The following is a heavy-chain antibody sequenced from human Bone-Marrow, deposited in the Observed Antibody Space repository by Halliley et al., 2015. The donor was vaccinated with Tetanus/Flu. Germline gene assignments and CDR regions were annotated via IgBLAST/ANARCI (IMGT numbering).Heavy chain of an antibody. D-gene: IGHD6-19*01. J-gene: IGHJ6*01. CDR3: ARARGSGWSPYYYYGVDV. Sequence: YIYYRGSTNYTPSLKSRVTISLDTSTNQFSLKVTSGIAADTAVYYCARARGSGWSPYYYYGVDVWGQGTTVIVSA. CDR2: IYYRGST. V-gene: IGHV4-59*01.